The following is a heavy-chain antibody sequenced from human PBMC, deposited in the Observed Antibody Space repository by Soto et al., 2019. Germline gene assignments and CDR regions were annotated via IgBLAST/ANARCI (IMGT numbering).Heavy chain of an antibody. CDR3: ARDLGLRQYYYDSSGYYPSPYFDI. D-gene: IGHD3-22*01. V-gene: IGHV1-69*13. CDR2: IIPIFGTA. J-gene: IGHJ3*02. CDR1: GGTFSSYA. Sequence: SVKVSCKASGGTFSSYAISWVRQAPGQGLEWMGGIIPIFGTANYAQKFQGRVTITADESTSTAYMELSSLRSEDTAVYYCARDLGLRQYYYDSSGYYPSPYFDIWGQGTMVTVS.